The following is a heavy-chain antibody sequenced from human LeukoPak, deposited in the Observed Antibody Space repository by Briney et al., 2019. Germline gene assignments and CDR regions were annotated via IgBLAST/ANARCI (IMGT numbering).Heavy chain of an antibody. CDR3: ARLQVRGIIVQYYFDY. Sequence: SETLSLTCAVYGGSFSGYYWSWIRQPPGKGLEWIGYIYYSGGTNYNPSLKSRVTISVDTSIKQFSLNLSSVTAADTAVYYCARLQVRGIIVQYYFDYWGQGTLVTVSS. J-gene: IGHJ4*02. V-gene: IGHV4-59*08. CDR2: IYYSGGT. D-gene: IGHD3-10*01. CDR1: GGSFSGYY.